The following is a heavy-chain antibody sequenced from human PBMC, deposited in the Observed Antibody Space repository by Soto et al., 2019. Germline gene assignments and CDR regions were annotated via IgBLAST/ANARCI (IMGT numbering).Heavy chain of an antibody. J-gene: IGHJ6*02. V-gene: IGHV1-69*13. Sequence: ASVKVSCKASGGTFSSYAISWVRQAPGQGLEWMGGIIPIFGTANYAQKFQGRVTITADESTSTAYMELSSLRSEDTAAYYCAVERNYYGMDVWGQGTTVTVSS. CDR2: IIPIFGTA. CDR1: GGTFSSYA. CDR3: AVERNYYGMDV. D-gene: IGHD6-25*01.